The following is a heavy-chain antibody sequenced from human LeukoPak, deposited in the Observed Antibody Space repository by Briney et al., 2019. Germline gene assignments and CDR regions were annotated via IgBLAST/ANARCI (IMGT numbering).Heavy chain of an antibody. CDR2: INSNAGST. Sequence: PGGSLRLSCSASGFTFSSYPMHWVRQAPGKGLQYVSAINSNAGSTYYADSVKGRFTISRDNSKSTLYLQMSSLRAEDTAVYYCARVDYSYGRGFCYGVDVWGQGTTVTVSS. CDR3: ARVDYSYGRGFCYGVDV. V-gene: IGHV3-64D*06. J-gene: IGHJ6*02. CDR1: GFTFSSYP. D-gene: IGHD5-18*01.